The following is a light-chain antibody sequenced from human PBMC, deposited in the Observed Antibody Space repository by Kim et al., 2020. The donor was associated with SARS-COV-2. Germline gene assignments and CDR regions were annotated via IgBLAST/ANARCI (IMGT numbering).Light chain of an antibody. V-gene: IGKV3-20*01. J-gene: IGKJ5*01. Sequence: EIVLTQSPGTLSLSPGERATLSCRASQSVSSIYLAWYQQKPGQAPRLLIYSASSRATGIPDRFSGSGSGTDFTLTISRLEPEDFAVYYCQQYGCTPITFGQGTRLDIK. CDR1: QSVSSIY. CDR3: QQYGCTPIT. CDR2: SAS.